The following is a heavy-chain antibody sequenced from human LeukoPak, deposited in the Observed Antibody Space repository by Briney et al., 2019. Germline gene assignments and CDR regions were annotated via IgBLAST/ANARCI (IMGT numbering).Heavy chain of an antibody. J-gene: IGHJ4*02. V-gene: IGHV3-48*03. CDR3: ARDLYQQLVYDY. CDR1: GFTFSSYE. Sequence: PGGSLRLSCAASGFTFSSYEMNWVRQAPGKGLEWVSYISSSGSTIYYADSVKGRFTISRDNARNSLYLQMNSLRAEDTAVYYCARDLYQQLVYDYWGQGTLVTVSS. D-gene: IGHD6-6*01. CDR2: ISSSGSTI.